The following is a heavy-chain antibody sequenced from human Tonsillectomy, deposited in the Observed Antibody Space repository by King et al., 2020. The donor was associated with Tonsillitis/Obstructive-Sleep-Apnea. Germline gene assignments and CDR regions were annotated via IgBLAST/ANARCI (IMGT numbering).Heavy chain of an antibody. J-gene: IGHJ3*01. V-gene: IGHV4-39*01. CDR3: ATGSPFVDFFDL. CDR2: IYYSGST. D-gene: IGHD1-26*01. Sequence: QLQESGPGLVKPSETLSLTCTVSGGSIRSTSQYWGWIRQPPGKGLEWIGSIYYSGSTYYNPSLKSRVIIYVDTSKNQFSLKLSSVTAADTSVYYCATGSPFVDFFDLGGKGTMAPVS. CDR1: GGSIRSTSQY.